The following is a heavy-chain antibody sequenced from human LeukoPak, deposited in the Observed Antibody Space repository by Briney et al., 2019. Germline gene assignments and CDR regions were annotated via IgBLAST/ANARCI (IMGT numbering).Heavy chain of an antibody. CDR2: IYPGDSDT. CDR3: VRGGADMGTTIDY. Sequence: GESLKISCKGSGYSFATYWIGWVRQMSGKGLEWMGVIYPGDSDTRYSPSFQGQVTISADKSLSTAYLQWSSLKASDTAMYYCVRGGADMGTTIDYWGQGTLVTVPS. V-gene: IGHV5-51*01. D-gene: IGHD1/OR15-1a*01. J-gene: IGHJ4*02. CDR1: GYSFATYW.